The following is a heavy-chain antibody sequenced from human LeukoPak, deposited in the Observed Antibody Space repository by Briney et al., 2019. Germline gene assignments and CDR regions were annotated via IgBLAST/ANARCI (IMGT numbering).Heavy chain of an antibody. Sequence: GRSLRLSCAASGFTFSNYAMTWVRHAPGKGLEWVAVMSGGAGYTNYADSVKGRFTVSRDNSKDTLYLQMNSLRVEDTAVYYCAKDKATIAARLNGLDVWGQGTMVTVSS. CDR3: AKDKATIAARLNGLDV. D-gene: IGHD6-6*01. CDR2: MSGGAGYT. J-gene: IGHJ6*02. V-gene: IGHV3-23*01. CDR1: GFTFSNYA.